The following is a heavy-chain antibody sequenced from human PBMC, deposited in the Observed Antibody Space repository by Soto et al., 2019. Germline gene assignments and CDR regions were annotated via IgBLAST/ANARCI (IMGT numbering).Heavy chain of an antibody. V-gene: IGHV1-69*13. CDR2: IIPIFGTA. J-gene: IGHJ6*02. D-gene: IGHD2-15*01. Sequence: SVKVSCKASGGTFSSYTISWVRQAPGQGLEWMGGIIPIFGTANYAQKFQGRVTITADESTSTAYMELSSLRSEDTAVYYCARAAYCSGGSCYCMDVWGQGTTVTVSS. CDR3: ARAAYCSGGSCYCMDV. CDR1: GGTFSSYT.